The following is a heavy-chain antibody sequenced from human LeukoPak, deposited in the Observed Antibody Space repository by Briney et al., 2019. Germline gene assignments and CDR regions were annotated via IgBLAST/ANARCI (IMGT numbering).Heavy chain of an antibody. CDR2: IYSGGST. CDR3: ARDLVVGYSYGHALDY. D-gene: IGHD5-18*01. CDR1: GFTVSSNY. V-gene: IGHV3-66*01. Sequence: GGSLRLSCAASGFTVSSNYMSWVRQAPGKGLEWVSVIYSGGSTYYADSVKGRFTISRDNSKNTLYLQMNSLRAEDTAVYYCARDLVVGYSYGHALDYWGQGTLVTVSS. J-gene: IGHJ4*02.